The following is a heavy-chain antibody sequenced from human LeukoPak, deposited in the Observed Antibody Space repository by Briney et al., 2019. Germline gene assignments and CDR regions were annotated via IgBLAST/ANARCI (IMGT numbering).Heavy chain of an antibody. CDR1: GGSFSGYY. J-gene: IGHJ4*02. V-gene: IGHV4-34*01. D-gene: IGHD5-12*01. CDR2: INHSGST. Sequence: PSETLSLTCAVYGGSFSGYYWSWIRQPPGKGPEWIGEINHSGSTNYNPSLKSRVTISVDTSKNQFSLKLSSVTAADTAVYYCARGRARRRLATISSYYFDYWGQGTLVTVSS. CDR3: ARGRARRRLATISSYYFDY.